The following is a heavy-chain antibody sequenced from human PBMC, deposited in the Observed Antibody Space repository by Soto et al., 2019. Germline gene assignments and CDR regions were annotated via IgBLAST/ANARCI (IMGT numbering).Heavy chain of an antibody. V-gene: IGHV3-48*03. CDR2: ISSSGSTI. J-gene: IGHJ6*02. Sequence: PGGSLRLSCAASGFTFSSYEMNWVRQAPGKGLEWVSYISSSGSTIYYADSVKGRFTISRDNAKNSLYLQMNSLRAEDTAVYYCASPRVQDCGGDCYYYYGMDVWGQGTTVTVSS. D-gene: IGHD2-21*02. CDR3: ASPRVQDCGGDCYYYYGMDV. CDR1: GFTFSSYE.